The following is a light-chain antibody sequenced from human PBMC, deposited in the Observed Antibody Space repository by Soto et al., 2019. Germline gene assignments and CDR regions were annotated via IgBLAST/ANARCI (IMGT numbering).Light chain of an antibody. J-gene: IGLJ1*01. V-gene: IGLV2-14*01. CDR3: CSNAVGSTDV. Sequence: QSALTQPASVSGSPGQSITISCTGTSSDVGGYNYVSWYQQHPGKAPKLMIYEVSNRPSGVSNRFSGSKSANTASLTISGLQAEDEADYYCCSNAVGSTDVFGTGTQLTVL. CDR1: SSDVGGYNY. CDR2: EVS.